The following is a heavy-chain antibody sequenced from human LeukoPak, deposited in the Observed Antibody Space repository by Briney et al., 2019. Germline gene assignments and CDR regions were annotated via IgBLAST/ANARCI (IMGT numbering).Heavy chain of an antibody. D-gene: IGHD3-10*01. CDR1: GFTVSSNY. CDR3: ASPLLFDGSGNSDY. CDR2: IYSGGST. Sequence: GGSLRLSCAASGFTVSSNYMSWVRQAPGKGLERVSLIYSGGSTFYADSVKDRFTISRDISKNTLYLQMNSLRAEDTAMYYCASPLLFDGSGNSDYWGQGTLVTVSS. V-gene: IGHV3-53*01. J-gene: IGHJ4*02.